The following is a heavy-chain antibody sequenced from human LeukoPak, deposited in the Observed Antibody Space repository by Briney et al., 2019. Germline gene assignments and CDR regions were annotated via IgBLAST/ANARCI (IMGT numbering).Heavy chain of an antibody. J-gene: IGHJ3*01. CDR3: ARQAVARPFDL. CDR2: ISSSSACI. Sequence: PGGSLRLSCAASGFTFSSYVMHWVRQAPGKGLEWVSSISSSSACIFYSDSVKGRFTISRDNAQSSLYLQMNSLRAEDTAVYYCARQAVARPFDLWGQGTMVAVSS. CDR1: GFTFSSYV. V-gene: IGHV3-21*06.